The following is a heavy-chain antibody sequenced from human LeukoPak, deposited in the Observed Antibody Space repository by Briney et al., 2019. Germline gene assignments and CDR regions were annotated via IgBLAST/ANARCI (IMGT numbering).Heavy chain of an antibody. CDR3: ASDTMDGYFDY. CDR1: GYTFTSYG. Sequence: ASVKVSCKASGYTFTSYGISWVRQAPGQGLEWMGWISAYNGNTNYAQKLQGRVTMTTDTSTSTAYMELSSLRSDDTAVYYCASDTMDGYFDYWGQGTLVTVSS. CDR2: ISAYNGNT. J-gene: IGHJ4*02. D-gene: IGHD5-24*01. V-gene: IGHV1-18*01.